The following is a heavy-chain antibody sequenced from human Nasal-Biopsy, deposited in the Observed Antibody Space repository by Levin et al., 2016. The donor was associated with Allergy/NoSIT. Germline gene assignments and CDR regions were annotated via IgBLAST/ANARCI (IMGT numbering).Heavy chain of an antibody. CDR2: ITNSDKST. D-gene: IGHD3-3*01. Sequence: GESLKISCAASGFTFSSYGLSWVRQAPGKGLEWVSAITNSDKSTYYADSLKGRFAISRDHSKNTLFLQMNSLRAEDTAIYYCARLKGSPFGNFFDYWGQGALVTVSS. CDR3: ARLKGSPFGNFFDY. J-gene: IGHJ4*02. CDR1: GFTFSSYG. V-gene: IGHV3-23*05.